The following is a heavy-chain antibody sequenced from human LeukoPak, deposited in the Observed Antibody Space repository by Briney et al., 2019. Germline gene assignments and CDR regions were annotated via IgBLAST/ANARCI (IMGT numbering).Heavy chain of an antibody. J-gene: IGHJ3*02. CDR3: ARKRLSADSFDI. D-gene: IGHD4/OR15-4a*01. V-gene: IGHV6-1*01. CDR1: GDSVSINSTA. CDR2: TYYRSKLYN. Sequence: SQTLSLTCAISGDSVSINSTAWNWIRQSPSRGLEWLGRTYYRSKLYNDYTVSVKSRITFNPDTSKNQFSLHLNSVAPEDTAVYYCARKRLSADSFDIWGQGTLVTASS.